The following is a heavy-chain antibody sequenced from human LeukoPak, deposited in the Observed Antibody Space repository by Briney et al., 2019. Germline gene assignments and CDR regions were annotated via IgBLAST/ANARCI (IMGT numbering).Heavy chain of an antibody. V-gene: IGHV7-4-1*02. CDR1: GYTFTSYA. J-gene: IGHJ5*02. Sequence: GAPVKVSCKASGYTFTSYAMNWVRQAPGQGLEWMGWINTNTGNPTYAQGFTGRFVFSLDTSVSTAYLQISSLKAEDTAVYYCARSTIAAWFGVGWFDPWGQGTLVTVSA. CDR3: ARSTIAAWFGVGWFDP. CDR2: INTNTGNP. D-gene: IGHD3-10*01.